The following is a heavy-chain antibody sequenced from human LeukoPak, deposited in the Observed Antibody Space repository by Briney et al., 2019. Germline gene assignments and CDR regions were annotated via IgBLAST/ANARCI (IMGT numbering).Heavy chain of an antibody. CDR1: GFTFSSYA. CDR2: IYYSGST. V-gene: IGHV4-59*01. J-gene: IGHJ3*02. CDR3: ARDLAFDI. Sequence: GSLRLSCAASGFTFSSYAMSWVRQAPGKGLEWIGYIYYSGSTNYNPSLKSRVTISVDTSKNQFSLKLSSVTAADTAVYYCARDLAFDIWGQGTMVTVSS.